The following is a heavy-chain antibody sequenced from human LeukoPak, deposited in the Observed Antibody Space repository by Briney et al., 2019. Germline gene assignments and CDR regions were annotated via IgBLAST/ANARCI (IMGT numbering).Heavy chain of an antibody. Sequence: PSETLSLTCAVYGGSFSGYYWSWIRQPPGKGLEWIGEIIHSGSTNYNPSLKSRVTISVDTSKNQFSLKLSSVTAADTAVYYCARGGRFGARRSVVVAATGIHGTSYSYWGQGTLVTVSS. D-gene: IGHD2-15*01. CDR1: GGSFSGYY. CDR2: IIHSGST. CDR3: ARGGRFGARRSVVVAATGIHGTSYSY. V-gene: IGHV4-34*01. J-gene: IGHJ4*02.